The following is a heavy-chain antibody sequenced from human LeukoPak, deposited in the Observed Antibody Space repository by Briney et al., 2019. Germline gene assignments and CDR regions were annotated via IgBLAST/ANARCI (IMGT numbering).Heavy chain of an antibody. CDR3: ARGPITMVRGVIMPYDY. Sequence: SETLSLTCTVSGGSISSYYWSWIRQPPGKGLEWIGYIYYSGGTNYNPSLKSRVTISVDTSKNQFSLKLSSVTAADTAVYYCARGPITMVRGVIMPYDYWGQGTLVTVSS. V-gene: IGHV4-59*01. CDR1: GGSISSYY. D-gene: IGHD3-10*01. CDR2: IYYSGGT. J-gene: IGHJ4*02.